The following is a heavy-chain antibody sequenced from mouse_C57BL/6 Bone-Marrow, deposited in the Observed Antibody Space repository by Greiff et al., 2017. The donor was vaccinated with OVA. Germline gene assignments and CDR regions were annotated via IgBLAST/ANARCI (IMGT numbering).Heavy chain of an antibody. Sequence: EVKLMESGGGLVKPGGSLKLSCAASGFTFSDYGMHWVRPAPEKGLEWVAYLSSGSSPISYADTVKGRFTISRDNAKNPLFLQMTSLRSEDTAMYYCAIGIYYDYDEYCDVWGTGTTVTGSS. CDR3: AIGIYYDYDEYCDV. J-gene: IGHJ1*03. D-gene: IGHD2-4*01. CDR2: LSSGSSPI. V-gene: IGHV5-17*01. CDR1: GFTFSDYG.